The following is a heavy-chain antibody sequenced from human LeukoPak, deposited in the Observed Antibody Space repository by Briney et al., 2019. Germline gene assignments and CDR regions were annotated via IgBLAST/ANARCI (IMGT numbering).Heavy chain of an antibody. CDR1: GGSFSGYY. V-gene: IGHV4-34*01. CDR2: INHSGST. J-gene: IGHJ5*02. D-gene: IGHD3-10*01. CDR3: ARGTTLITMVRGVKRHWFDP. Sequence: PSETLSLTCAVYGGSFSGYYWSWIRQPPRKGLEWIGEINHSGSTNYNPSLKSRVTISVDTSKNQFSLKLSSVTAADTAVYYCARGTTLITMVRGVKRHWFDPWGQGTLVTVSS.